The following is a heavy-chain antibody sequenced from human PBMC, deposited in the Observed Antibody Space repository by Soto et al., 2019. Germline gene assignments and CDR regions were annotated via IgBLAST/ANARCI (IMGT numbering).Heavy chain of an antibody. V-gene: IGHV3-23*01. Sequence: GGSLRLSCAASGFTFSSYAMSWVRQAPGKGLEWVSAISGSGGSTYYADSVKGRFTISRDNSKNTLYLQMNSLRAEDTAVYYCAKDTGRSGYYDYFDYWGQGTLVTAPQ. J-gene: IGHJ4*02. D-gene: IGHD3-3*01. CDR2: ISGSGGST. CDR3: AKDTGRSGYYDYFDY. CDR1: GFTFSSYA.